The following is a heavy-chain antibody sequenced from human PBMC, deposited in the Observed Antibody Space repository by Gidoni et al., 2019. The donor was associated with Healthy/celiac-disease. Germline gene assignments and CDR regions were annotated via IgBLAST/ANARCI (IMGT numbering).Heavy chain of an antibody. V-gene: IGHV3-23*01. CDR1: GFTFSSYA. D-gene: IGHD1-26*01. CDR2: IRGSGGST. CDR3: AKDVPNSQGALDY. J-gene: IGHJ4*02. Sequence: EVQLLESGGGLVQPGGSLRLYCAASGFTFSSYAMSWVRQAPGKGLEWVSAIRGSGGSTYYADSVKGRFTISRDNSKNTLYLQMNSLRAEDTAVYYCAKDVPNSQGALDYWGQGTLVTVSS.